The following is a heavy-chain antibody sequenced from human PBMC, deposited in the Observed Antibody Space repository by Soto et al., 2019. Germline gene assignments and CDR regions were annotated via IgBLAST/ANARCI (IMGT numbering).Heavy chain of an antibody. CDR1: GYSFRSYD. CDR3: ARVRVPADWSDT. J-gene: IGHJ5*02. Sequence: QVQLVQAGAEVKKPGASVKVSCKGSGYSFRSYDITWVRQAPGQGLAWMGWVNPETGSPGYAQRFQGRVSTTSDTPRNTTDMDPGDLRVEDTAVYYRARVRVPADWSDTGGQGTMVAVSS. CDR2: VNPETGSP. V-gene: IGHV1-8*02.